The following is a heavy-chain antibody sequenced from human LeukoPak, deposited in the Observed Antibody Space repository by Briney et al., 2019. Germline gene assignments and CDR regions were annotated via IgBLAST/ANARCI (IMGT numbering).Heavy chain of an antibody. CDR1: GFSFSSNA. V-gene: IGHV3-33*01. J-gene: IGHJ4*02. D-gene: IGHD6-6*01. CDR2: IWYDGSNE. CDR3: ARGGKTARPDY. Sequence: GGSLRLSCAASGFSFSSNAMHWVRQAPGKGLEWLAIIWYDGSNEYYADSVKVRFTISRDNSKNTLYLQINSLRAEDTAVYYCARGGKTARPDYWGQGTLVTVSS.